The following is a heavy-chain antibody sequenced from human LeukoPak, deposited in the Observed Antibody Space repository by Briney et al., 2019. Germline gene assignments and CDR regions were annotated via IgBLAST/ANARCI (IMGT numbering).Heavy chain of an antibody. D-gene: IGHD1-1*01. J-gene: IGHJ4*02. CDR2: FGGIGAT. V-gene: IGHV3-23*01. Sequence: PGGSLRLSCEPSGFTFSNYGMSWVRQAPGQGLGWVSTFGGIGATYYADSLKGRFSISRDNSKNTLYLQMNSLRVEDTAVYYCARRGKYYFDYWGQGTLDPVPS. CDR3: ARRGKYYFDY. CDR1: GFTFSNYG.